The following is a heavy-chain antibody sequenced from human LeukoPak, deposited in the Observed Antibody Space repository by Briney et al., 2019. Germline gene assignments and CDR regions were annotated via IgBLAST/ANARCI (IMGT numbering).Heavy chain of an antibody. J-gene: IGHJ4*02. CDR3: AHRERDSYGSGSYIF. CDR1: GFSLSTSGVG. D-gene: IGHD3-10*01. Sequence: SGPTLAKPTHALTLTCTFSGFSLSTSGVGVGWIRRLPGKALEWLAVIYWDDDKRYSPSRKSRLTITKDTSKNQVVLTMTNMDPVDTATYYCAHRERDSYGSGSYIFWGQGALVTVSS. CDR2: IYWDDDK. V-gene: IGHV2-5*02.